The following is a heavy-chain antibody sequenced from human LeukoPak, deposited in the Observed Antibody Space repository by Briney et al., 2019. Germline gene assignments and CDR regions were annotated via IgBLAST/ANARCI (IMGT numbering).Heavy chain of an antibody. CDR2: ISAYNGNT. V-gene: IGHV1-18*01. D-gene: IGHD6-13*01. J-gene: IGHJ4*02. Sequence: ASVKVSCKASGYTFTSYGISWVRQAPGQGLEWMGWISAYNGNTNYAQKLQGRVTMTTDTSTSTAYMELRSLRPDDTAVYYCARSSGGAAAGTHPDWGQGTLVIVSS. CDR1: GYTFTSYG. CDR3: ARSSGGAAAGTHPD.